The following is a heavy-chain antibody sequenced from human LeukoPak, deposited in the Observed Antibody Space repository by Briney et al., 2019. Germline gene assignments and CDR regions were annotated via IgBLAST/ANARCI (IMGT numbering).Heavy chain of an antibody. CDR3: ARRRYYDSTGYFE. V-gene: IGHV4-39*02. D-gene: IGHD3-22*01. J-gene: IGHJ1*01. CDR2: IYYTGKT. CDR1: GDFISSSSYY. Sequence: PSETLSLTCTGSGDFISSSSYYWGWIRQPPGKVLEWIGDIYYTGKTYYNPSLKSRVFISIDTSKNYFSLDLNFVTAADTAVYYCARRRYYDSTGYFEWGRGSLVTVSS.